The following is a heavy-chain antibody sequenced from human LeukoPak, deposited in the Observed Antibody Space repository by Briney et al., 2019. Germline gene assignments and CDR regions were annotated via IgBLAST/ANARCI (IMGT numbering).Heavy chain of an antibody. CDR2: ISWNSGSI. D-gene: IGHD6-19*01. Sequence: PGGSLRLSCAASGFTFDDYAMHWVRQAPGKGLEWVSGISWNSGSIGYADSVKGRFTISRDNAKNSLYLQMNSLRAEDMALYYCAKDKGAVAGYYMDVWGKGTRSPSP. CDR3: AKDKGAVAGYYMDV. CDR1: GFTFDDYA. V-gene: IGHV3-9*03. J-gene: IGHJ6*03.